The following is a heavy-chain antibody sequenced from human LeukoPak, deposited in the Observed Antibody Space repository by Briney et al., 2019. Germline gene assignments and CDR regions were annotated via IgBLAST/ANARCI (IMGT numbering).Heavy chain of an antibody. CDR2: ISYDGSNE. Sequence: GGSLRLSCAASGFTFSSYVMHWVRQAPGKGLEWVAIISYDGSNEYYADSVKGRFTISRDNSKNTLYLQMNSLRAADTAVYYCARGGYYGWGNDFRFDPWGQGTLVTVSS. CDR3: ARGGYYGWGNDFRFDP. V-gene: IGHV3-30*04. D-gene: IGHD3-10*01. CDR1: GFTFSSYV. J-gene: IGHJ5*02.